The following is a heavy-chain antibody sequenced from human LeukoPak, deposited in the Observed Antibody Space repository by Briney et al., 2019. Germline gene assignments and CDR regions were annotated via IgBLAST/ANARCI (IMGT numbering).Heavy chain of an antibody. D-gene: IGHD4-17*01. CDR3: ARGHDYGDYGVRY. CDR1: GCTFSSYA. Sequence: ASVKVSCKASGCTFSSYAISWVRQAPGQGLEWMGWINPNSGGTNYAQKFRGRVTMTRDTSISTAYMELSRLRSDDTAVYYCARGHDYGDYGVRYWGQGTLVTVSS. J-gene: IGHJ4*02. V-gene: IGHV1-2*02. CDR2: INPNSGGT.